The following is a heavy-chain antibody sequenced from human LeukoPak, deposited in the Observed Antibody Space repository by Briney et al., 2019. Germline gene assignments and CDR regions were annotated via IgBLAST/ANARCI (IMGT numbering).Heavy chain of an antibody. CDR1: GGSFSGYY. J-gene: IGHJ4*02. CDR3: ARVRYPYGIDY. Sequence: SETLSLTCAVYGGSFSGYYWSWIRQPPGKGLEWIGEIYHSGSTNYNPSLKSRVTISVDKSKNQFSLKLSSVTAADTAVYYCARVRYPYGIDYWGQGSLVTVSS. D-gene: IGHD4-17*01. CDR2: IYHSGST. V-gene: IGHV4-34*01.